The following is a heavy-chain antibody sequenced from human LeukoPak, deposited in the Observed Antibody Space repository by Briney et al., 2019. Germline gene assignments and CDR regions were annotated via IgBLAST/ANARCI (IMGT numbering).Heavy chain of an antibody. Sequence: ASVKVSCKVSGYTLTELSMHWVRQAPGKGLEWMGGFDPEDGETIYAQKFQGRVTMTEDTSTDTAYMELSSLRSEDTAVYYCATGARVGGYHCNWFDPWGQGTLVTVSS. CDR3: ATGARVGGYHCNWFDP. CDR2: FDPEDGET. V-gene: IGHV1-24*01. D-gene: IGHD3-22*01. CDR1: GYTLTELS. J-gene: IGHJ5*02.